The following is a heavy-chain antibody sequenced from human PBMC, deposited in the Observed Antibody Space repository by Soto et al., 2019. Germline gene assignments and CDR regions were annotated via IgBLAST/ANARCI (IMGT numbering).Heavy chain of an antibody. V-gene: IGHV3-33*01. CDR2: IWYDGSNK. D-gene: IGHD6-19*01. Sequence: QVQLVESGGGVVQPGRSLRVSCAASGFTFSSHGMHWVRQAPGKGLEWVAVIWYDGSNKYYGESVKGRFIISRDNSMNTVDLQMNSMRAEYTAIYYCARWRPVKVLDYWGQGTLVTVSS. CDR1: GFTFSSHG. CDR3: ARWRPVKVLDY. J-gene: IGHJ4*02.